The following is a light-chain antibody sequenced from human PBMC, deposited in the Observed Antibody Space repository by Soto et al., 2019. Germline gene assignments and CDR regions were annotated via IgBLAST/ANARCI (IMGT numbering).Light chain of an antibody. V-gene: IGLV2-23*02. J-gene: IGLJ1*01. CDR3: CSYAYTSESYV. CDR1: SSDVGSNNL. CDR2: EVT. Sequence: QSALSQPASVSGSPGQSITISCTGTSSDVGSNNLVSWYQQHPGKAPKLMIYEVTKRPSGISNRFSGSKSGNTASLTISGLQAEDEADYYCCSYAYTSESYVFGAGTKVTVL.